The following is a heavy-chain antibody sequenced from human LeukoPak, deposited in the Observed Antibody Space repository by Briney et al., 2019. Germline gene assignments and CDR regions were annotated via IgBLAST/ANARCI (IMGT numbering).Heavy chain of an antibody. D-gene: IGHD6-19*01. Sequence: EASVKVSCKASGGTFSSYAISWVRQAPGQGLEWMGRIIPILGIANYAQKFQGRVTITADKSTSTAYMELSSLRSEDTAVYYCASGGEQWLVPQPNGNYFDYWGQGTLVTVSS. V-gene: IGHV1-69*04. CDR1: GGTFSSYA. J-gene: IGHJ4*02. CDR3: ASGGEQWLVPQPNGNYFDY. CDR2: IIPILGIA.